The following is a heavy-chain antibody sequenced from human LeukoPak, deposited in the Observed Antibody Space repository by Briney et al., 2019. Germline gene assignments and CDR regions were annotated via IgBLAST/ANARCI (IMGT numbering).Heavy chain of an antibody. CDR2: INWNGGST. D-gene: IGHD5-18*01. Sequence: GGSLRLSCAASGFTFDDYGMSWVRQAPGKGLEWVSGINWNGGSTGYADSVKGRFTISRDNAKTSVFLEVNSLRAEDTAIYFCARVAGGYSYGPLDYWGPGALVVVSS. CDR1: GFTFDDYG. J-gene: IGHJ4*02. V-gene: IGHV3-20*04. CDR3: ARVAGGYSYGPLDY.